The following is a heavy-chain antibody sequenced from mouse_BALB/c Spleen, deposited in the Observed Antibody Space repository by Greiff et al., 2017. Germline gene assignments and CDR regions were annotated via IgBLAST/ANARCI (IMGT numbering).Heavy chain of an antibody. CDR1: GFTFSSYT. D-gene: IGHD2-4*01. J-gene: IGHJ4*01. CDR3: TRDDYDRDYYAMDY. V-gene: IGHV5-6-4*01. CDR2: ISSGGSYT. Sequence: EVMLVESGGGLVKPGGSLKLSCAAFGFTFSSYTMSWVRQTPEKRLEWVATISSGGSYTYYPDSVKGRFTISRDNAKNTLYLQMSSLKSEDTAMYYCTRDDYDRDYYAMDYWGQGTSVTVSS.